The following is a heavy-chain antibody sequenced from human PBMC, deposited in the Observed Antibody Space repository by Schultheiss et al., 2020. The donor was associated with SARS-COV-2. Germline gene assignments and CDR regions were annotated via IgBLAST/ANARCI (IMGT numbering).Heavy chain of an antibody. V-gene: IGHV4-39*07. CDR2: IYYSGST. CDR1: GGSISSSSYY. J-gene: IGHJ6*02. CDR3: ARDRFLVDYGDHYYYYGMDV. D-gene: IGHD4-17*01. Sequence: SETLSLTCTVSGGSISSSSYYWGWIRQPPGKGLEWIGSIYYSGSTYYNPSLKSRVTISVDKSKNQFSLKLSSVTAADTAVYYCARDRFLVDYGDHYYYYGMDVWGQGTTVTVSS.